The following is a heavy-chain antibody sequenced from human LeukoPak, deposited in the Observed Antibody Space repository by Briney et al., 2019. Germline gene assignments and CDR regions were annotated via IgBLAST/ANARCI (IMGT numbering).Heavy chain of an antibody. CDR3: ANPLPVAGFGY. D-gene: IGHD6-19*01. V-gene: IGHV3-23*01. Sequence: GGSLRPSCAASGFTFSSYAMSWVRQAPGKGLEWVSAISGSGGSTYYADSVKGRFTISRDNSKNTLYLQMNSLRAEDTAVYYCANPLPVAGFGYWGQGTLVTVSS. CDR2: ISGSGGST. J-gene: IGHJ4*02. CDR1: GFTFSSYA.